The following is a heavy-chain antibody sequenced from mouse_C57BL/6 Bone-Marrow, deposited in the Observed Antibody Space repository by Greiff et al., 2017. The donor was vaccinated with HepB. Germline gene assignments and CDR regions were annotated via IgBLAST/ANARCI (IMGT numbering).Heavy chain of an antibody. CDR3: AREGTSGSGAMDY. J-gene: IGHJ4*01. V-gene: IGHV3-8*01. CDR2: ISYSGST. CDR1: GYSITSDY. D-gene: IGHD1-1*01. Sequence: EVKLMESGPGLAKPSQTLSLPCSVPGYSITSDYWNWIRKFPGNKLEYMGYISYSGSTYYNPSLKSRISITRDTSKNQYYLQLNSVTTEDTATYYCAREGTSGSGAMDYWGQGTSVTVSS.